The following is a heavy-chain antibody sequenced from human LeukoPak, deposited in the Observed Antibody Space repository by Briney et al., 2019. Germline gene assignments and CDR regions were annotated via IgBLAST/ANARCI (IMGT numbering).Heavy chain of an antibody. CDR1: GGSFSGYY. CDR2: INHSGST. J-gene: IGHJ4*02. Sequence: SETLSLTCAVYGGSFSGYYWSWIRQPPGKGLEWIGEINHSGSTNYNPSLKSRVTISVDTSKNQFSLKLSSVTAADTAVYYCAKRYCSSTTCYDDRGAFDYWGQGTLVTVSS. D-gene: IGHD2-2*01. CDR3: AKRYCSSTTCYDDRGAFDY. V-gene: IGHV4-34*01.